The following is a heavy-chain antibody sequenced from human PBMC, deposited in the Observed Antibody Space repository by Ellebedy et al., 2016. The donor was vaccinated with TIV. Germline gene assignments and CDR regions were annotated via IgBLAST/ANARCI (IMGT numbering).Heavy chain of an antibody. CDR2: ISYSGRT. CDR3: ARLRHIYGTHDR. V-gene: IGHV4-31*03. Sequence: SETLSLTXTVSGDSFSSGDYLWTWIRQHPGKGLEWIAYISYSGRTFYNPSLKSRLAVSVDTSQNQFSLRLSSVTAADTAAYYCARLRHIYGTHDRWGQGTLVTVSS. CDR1: GDSFSSGDYL. J-gene: IGHJ5*02. D-gene: IGHD2-2*02.